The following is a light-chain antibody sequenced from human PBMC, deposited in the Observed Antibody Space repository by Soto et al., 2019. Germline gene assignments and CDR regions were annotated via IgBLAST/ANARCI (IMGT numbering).Light chain of an antibody. CDR1: QDIGDW. V-gene: IGKV1-5*03. Sequence: DIQVTQSPSTLSASVGDTVTITCRASQDIGDWLAWYQQKPGKAPKLLIYKTSDLESGVPSRFSGSGSETEFTLTISSLQPDDFATYYCQQYNRYSLYTFGQGTKLEI. CDR3: QQYNRYSLYT. J-gene: IGKJ2*01. CDR2: KTS.